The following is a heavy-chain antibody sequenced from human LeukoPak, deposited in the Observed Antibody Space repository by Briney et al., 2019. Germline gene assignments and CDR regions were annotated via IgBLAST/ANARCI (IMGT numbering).Heavy chain of an antibody. V-gene: IGHV3-15*01. Sequence: GGSLRLSCAASGFTFSNAWMSWVRQAPGKGLEWVGRIKSRTDGGTTDYAAPVKGRFTISRDDSKNTLYLQMNSLRAEDTAVYYCAKGAWHYDFWSGYRGFDYWGQGTLVTVSS. CDR3: AKGAWHYDFWSGYRGFDY. D-gene: IGHD3-3*01. CDR2: IKSRTDGGTT. J-gene: IGHJ4*02. CDR1: GFTFSNAW.